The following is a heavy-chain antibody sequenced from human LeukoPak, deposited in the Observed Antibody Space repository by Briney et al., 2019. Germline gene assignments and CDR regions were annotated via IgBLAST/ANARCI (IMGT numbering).Heavy chain of an antibody. CDR1: GGSISSYY. CDR3: ARGFTTFGVVIIGEAFDI. J-gene: IGHJ3*02. V-gene: IGHV4-4*07. Sequence: SETLSLTCTVSGGSISSYYWSWIRQPAGKGLEWIGRIYTSGSTNYNPSLKSRVTMSVDTSKNQFSLKLSSVTAADTAVYYCARGFTTFGVVIIGEAFDIWGQGTMVTVSS. CDR2: IYTSGST. D-gene: IGHD3-3*01.